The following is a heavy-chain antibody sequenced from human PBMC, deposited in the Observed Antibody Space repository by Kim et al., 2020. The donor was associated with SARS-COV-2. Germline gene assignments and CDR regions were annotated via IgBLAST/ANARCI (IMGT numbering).Heavy chain of an antibody. CDR3: ARGDRSSSSWPYGGGAFDI. J-gene: IGHJ3*02. D-gene: IGHD6-13*01. CDR1: GGSISSYY. V-gene: IGHV4-59*13. Sequence: SETLSLTCTVSGGSISSYYWSWIRQPPGKGLEWIGYIYYSGSTNYNPSLKSRVTISVDTSKNQFSLKLSSVTAADTAVYYCARGDRSSSSWPYGGGAFDIWGQGTMVTVSS. CDR2: IYYSGST.